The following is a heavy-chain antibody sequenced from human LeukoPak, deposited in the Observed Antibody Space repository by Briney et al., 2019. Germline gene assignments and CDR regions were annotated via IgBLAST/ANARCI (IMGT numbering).Heavy chain of an antibody. Sequence: SETLSLTCAVSDYSISSGYYWGWIRQPPGKGLEWIGSIYHSGSTYYNPSLKSRVTISVDTSKNQLSLKLSSVTAADTAVYYCAREPPRGFGELSLPFDYWGQGTLVTVSS. CDR3: AREPPRGFGELSLPFDY. J-gene: IGHJ4*02. CDR1: DYSISSGYY. CDR2: IYHSGST. V-gene: IGHV4-38-2*02. D-gene: IGHD3-10*01.